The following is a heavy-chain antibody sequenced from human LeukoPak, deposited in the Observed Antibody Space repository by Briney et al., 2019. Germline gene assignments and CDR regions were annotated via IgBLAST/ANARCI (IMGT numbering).Heavy chain of an antibody. V-gene: IGHV4-59*01. CDR1: GGSISSYY. Sequence: PSETLSLTCTVSGGSISSYYWSWIRQPPGKGLEWIGYIYYSGRTNYNPSLKSRVTISVDTSKNQFSLKLSSVTAADTAVYYCARTQYYYDSSGYYYPFDCWGQGTLVTVSS. CDR3: ARTQYYYDSSGYYYPFDC. J-gene: IGHJ4*02. D-gene: IGHD3-22*01. CDR2: IYYSGRT.